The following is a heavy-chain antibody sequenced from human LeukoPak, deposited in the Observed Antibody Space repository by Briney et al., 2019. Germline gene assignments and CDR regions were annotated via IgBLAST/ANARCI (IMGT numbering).Heavy chain of an antibody. V-gene: IGHV3-21*01. CDR3: ARDAGWFGELPNFDY. J-gene: IGHJ4*02. CDR1: GFTFSSYS. D-gene: IGHD3-10*01. CDR2: ISSSSSYI. Sequence: GGSLRLSCAASGFTFSSYSMNWVRQAPGKGLEWVSSISSSSSYIYYADSVKGRFTISRDNAKNSLYLQMNSLRAEDTAVYYCARDAGWFGELPNFDYWGQGTLVAVSS.